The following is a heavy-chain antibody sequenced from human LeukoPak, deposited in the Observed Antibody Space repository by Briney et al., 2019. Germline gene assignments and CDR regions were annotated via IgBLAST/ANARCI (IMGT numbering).Heavy chain of an antibody. CDR3: AKDARWLAPGTFDI. Sequence: GGSLRLSCAASGFTFSTYAMNWVRQALGKGLNWVSGISGSGDSTFYADSVKGRFTISRDNSKKTLYLQMNSLRADDTAVYYCAKDARWLAPGTFDIWGQGTMVTVS. CDR1: GFTFSTYA. V-gene: IGHV3-23*01. CDR2: ISGSGDST. D-gene: IGHD6-19*01. J-gene: IGHJ3*02.